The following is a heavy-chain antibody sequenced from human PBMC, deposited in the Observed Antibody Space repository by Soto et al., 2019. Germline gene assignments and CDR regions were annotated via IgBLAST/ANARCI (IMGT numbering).Heavy chain of an antibody. CDR3: ARNLVGYQLRPHYYYYGMDF. Sequence: SETLSLTCTVSGGSISSYYWSWIRQPPGKGLEWIGYIYYSGSTNYNPSLKSRVTISVDTSKNQFSLKLSSVTAADTAVYYCARNLVGYQLRPHYYYYGMDFWGQGITVTVSS. CDR2: IYYSGST. J-gene: IGHJ6*01. CDR1: GGSISSYY. V-gene: IGHV4-59*01. D-gene: IGHD2-2*01.